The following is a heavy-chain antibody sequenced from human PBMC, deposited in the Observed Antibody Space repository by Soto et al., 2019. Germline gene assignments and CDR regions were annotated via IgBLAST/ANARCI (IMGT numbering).Heavy chain of an antibody. J-gene: IGHJ4*02. Sequence: PGGSLRLSCAASGFTFSNYVISWVRQAPGRGLEWVSMISASGDSTYYADSVKGRFTVSRDNSKNTLYLQMNSLRDEDTAVYYCAKAGRVDVAGNYYFDDSGQGTPVTVSS. V-gene: IGHV3-23*01. D-gene: IGHD6-19*01. CDR3: AKAGRVDVAGNYYFDD. CDR2: ISASGDST. CDR1: GFTFSNYV.